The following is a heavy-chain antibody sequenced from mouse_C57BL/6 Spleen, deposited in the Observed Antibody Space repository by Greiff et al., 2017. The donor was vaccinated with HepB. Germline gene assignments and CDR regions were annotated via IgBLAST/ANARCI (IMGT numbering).Heavy chain of an antibody. CDR3: ARELTGTNYLYY. CDR1: GFTFSSYA. CDR2: ISDGGSYT. D-gene: IGHD4-1*01. Sequence: EVQLVESGGGLVKPGGSLKLSCAASGFTFSSYAMSWVRQTPEKRLEWVATISDGGSYTYYPDNVKGRFTISRDNAKNTMYLQMSPLKSEDRAMYYCARELTGTNYLYYWSQGTTLTVSS. V-gene: IGHV5-4*01. J-gene: IGHJ2*01.